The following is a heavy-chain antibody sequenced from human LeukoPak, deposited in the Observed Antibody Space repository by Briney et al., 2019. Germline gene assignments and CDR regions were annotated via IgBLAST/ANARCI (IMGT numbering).Heavy chain of an antibody. CDR1: GYTFTTYD. J-gene: IGHJ5*02. V-gene: IGHV1-8*01. CDR3: ARGRGSGHKENWFDP. D-gene: IGHD6-19*01. CDR2: MDPNSGNT. Sequence: ASVKVSCKASGYTFTTYDINWVRQATGQGLEWMGWMDPNSGNTGYTQKFQGRVTMTRNTSISTAYMELSSLRSEDTAVYYCARGRGSGHKENWFDPWGQGTLVTVSS.